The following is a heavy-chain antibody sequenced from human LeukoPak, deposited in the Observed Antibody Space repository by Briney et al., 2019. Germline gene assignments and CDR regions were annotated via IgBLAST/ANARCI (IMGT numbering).Heavy chain of an antibody. CDR3: TTEVLWFGEKGPKDY. J-gene: IGHJ4*02. CDR2: IKSKTDGGTT. CDR1: GFTFSNAW. V-gene: IGHV3-15*01. D-gene: IGHD3-10*01. Sequence: GGSLRLSCAASGFTFSNAWMSWVRQAPGKGLEWVGRIKSKTDGGTTDYAAPVKGRFTISSDDSKNTLYLQMNSLKTEDTAVYYCTTEVLWFGEKGPKDYWGQGTLVTVSS.